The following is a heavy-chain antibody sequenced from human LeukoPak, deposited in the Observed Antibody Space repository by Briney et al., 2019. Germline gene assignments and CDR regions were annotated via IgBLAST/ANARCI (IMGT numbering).Heavy chain of an antibody. CDR2: IYYSGGT. Sequence: SETLSLTCTVSGGSISSGSYYWGWIRQPPGKGLEWIGSIYYSGGTYYNPSLKSRVTISVDTSKNQFSLKLSSVTAADTAVYYCAKKGSSWYFDYWGQGTLVTVSS. CDR3: AKKGSSWYFDY. V-gene: IGHV4-39*01. J-gene: IGHJ4*02. D-gene: IGHD6-13*01. CDR1: GGSISSGSYY.